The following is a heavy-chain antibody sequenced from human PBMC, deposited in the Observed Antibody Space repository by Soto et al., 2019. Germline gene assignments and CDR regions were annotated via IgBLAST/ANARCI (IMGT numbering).Heavy chain of an antibody. CDR2: VYFTGST. V-gene: IGHV4-59*08. J-gene: IGHJ4*01. Sequence: PSETLSLTCTVTGASMNSHYWSWLRQPPGKALEWMGYVYFTGSTNYSPSLESRLTILVDTSKNQFSLKLTSVTAADTAVYYCASFPVIPGRDSPLIFDYWGQGTLVT. D-gene: IGHD3-22*01. CDR1: GASMNSHY. CDR3: ASFPVIPGRDSPLIFDY.